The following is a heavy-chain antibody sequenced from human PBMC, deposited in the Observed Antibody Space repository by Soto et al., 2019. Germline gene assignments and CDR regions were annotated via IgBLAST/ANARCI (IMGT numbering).Heavy chain of an antibody. CDR3: AKERYCRGGSCYLNYYYGMDV. CDR1: GFTFSSYA. J-gene: IGHJ6*02. CDR2: ISGSGGST. V-gene: IGHV3-23*01. Sequence: GGSLRLSCAASGFTFSSYAMSWVRQAPGKGLEWVSAISGSGGSTYYADSVKGRFTISRDNSKNTLYLQTNSLRAEDTAVYYCAKERYCRGGSCYLNYYYGMDVWGQGTTVTVSS. D-gene: IGHD2-15*01.